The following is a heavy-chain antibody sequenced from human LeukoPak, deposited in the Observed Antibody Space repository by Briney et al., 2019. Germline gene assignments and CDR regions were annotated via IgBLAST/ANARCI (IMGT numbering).Heavy chain of an antibody. CDR3: AKVILEWLPGLYYFDY. Sequence: GGSLRLSCAASGFTFSSYAMSWVRQAPGKGLEWVSAISGSGGSTYYADSVKGRFTISRDNSKNTLYLQMNSLRAEDTAVYYCAKVILEWLPGLYYFDYWGQGTLVTVSS. J-gene: IGHJ4*02. D-gene: IGHD3-3*01. CDR1: GFTFSSYA. CDR2: ISGSGGST. V-gene: IGHV3-23*01.